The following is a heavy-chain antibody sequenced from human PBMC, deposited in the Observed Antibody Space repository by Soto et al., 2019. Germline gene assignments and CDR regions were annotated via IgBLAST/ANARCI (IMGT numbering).Heavy chain of an antibody. CDR3: AKKNPHGDSNKAWLDP. D-gene: IGHD2-8*01. CDR2: IIPILGST. Sequence: QVQLLQSGAELREPGSSVRVSCTPSGGTFVSSAFAWVRQAPGGKIEWMRGIIPILGSTKYAEKFLGRLTIRADDSSRTAYLELSSLTFDDTAVYFCAKKNPHGDSNKAWLDPWGQGTLVTVST. V-gene: IGHV1-69*01. CDR1: GGTFVSSA. J-gene: IGHJ5*02.